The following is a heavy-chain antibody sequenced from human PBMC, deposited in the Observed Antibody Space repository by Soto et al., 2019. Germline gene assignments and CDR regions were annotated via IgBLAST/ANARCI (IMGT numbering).Heavy chain of an antibody. J-gene: IGHJ5*02. CDR2: IYYSGST. CDR3: ARWCPTVVTPANWFDP. V-gene: IGHV4-31*03. CDR1: GGSISSGGYY. Sequence: PSETLSLTCTVSGGSISSGGYYWSWIRQHPGKGLEWIGYIYYSGSTYYNPSLKSRVTISVDTSKDQFSLKLSSVTAADTAVYYCARWCPTVVTPANWFDPWGQGTLVTVS. D-gene: IGHD4-17*01.